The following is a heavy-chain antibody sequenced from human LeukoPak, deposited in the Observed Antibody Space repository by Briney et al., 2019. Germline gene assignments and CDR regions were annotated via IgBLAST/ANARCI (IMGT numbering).Heavy chain of an antibody. CDR2: IYYSGST. Sequence: SETLSLTCTVSGGSISSSSYYWGWIRQPPGKGLEWIGSIYYSGSTYYNPSLKSRVTISVDTSKNQFSLKLSSVTAADTAVYYCARVSYCSSTSCYLRGYYGMDVWGQGTTVTVSS. D-gene: IGHD2-2*01. J-gene: IGHJ6*02. CDR1: GGSISSSSYY. V-gene: IGHV4-39*01. CDR3: ARVSYCSSTSCYLRGYYGMDV.